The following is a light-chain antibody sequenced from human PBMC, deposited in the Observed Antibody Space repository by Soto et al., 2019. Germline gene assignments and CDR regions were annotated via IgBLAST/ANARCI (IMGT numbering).Light chain of an antibody. Sequence: EMVLTQSPGTLSLSPGERATLSCRASRSVTSNYIAWYQQKPGQAPRLLIYGASSRATGIPDRFSGSGSGTDFSLTISRLEPEDFAVYYCHQYGTSQTFGQGTKVEVK. CDR2: GAS. J-gene: IGKJ1*01. V-gene: IGKV3-20*01. CDR1: RSVTSNY. CDR3: HQYGTSQT.